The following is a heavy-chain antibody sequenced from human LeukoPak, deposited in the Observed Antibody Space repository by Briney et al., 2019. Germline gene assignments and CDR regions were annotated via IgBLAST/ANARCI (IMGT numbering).Heavy chain of an antibody. CDR2: MNPNSDFT. CDR3: ARGKDYTNAFDI. V-gene: IGHV1-8*01. D-gene: IGHD4-11*01. CDR1: GYSFSSYE. J-gene: IGHJ3*02. Sequence: ASVKVSCKASGYSFSSYEINWVRQAPGQGLEWMGWMNPNSDFTDYAQRSQGRVTMTRNTSIRTAYLELSSLRAEDTAVYYCARGKDYTNAFDIWGQGTMVIVSS.